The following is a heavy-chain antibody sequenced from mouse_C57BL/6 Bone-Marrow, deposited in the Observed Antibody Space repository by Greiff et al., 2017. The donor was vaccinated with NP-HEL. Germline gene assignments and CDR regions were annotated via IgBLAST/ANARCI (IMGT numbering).Heavy chain of an antibody. CDR3: ARFITTVVATSYFDY. Sequence: VQLQQSVAELVRPGASVKLSCTASGFNIKNTYMHWVKQMPEQGLEWIGRIDPANGNTKYAPKFQGKATITADTSSNTAYLQLSSLTSEDTAIYYCARFITTVVATSYFDYWGQGTTLTVSS. CDR1: GFNIKNTY. D-gene: IGHD1-1*01. J-gene: IGHJ2*01. V-gene: IGHV14-3*01. CDR2: IDPANGNT.